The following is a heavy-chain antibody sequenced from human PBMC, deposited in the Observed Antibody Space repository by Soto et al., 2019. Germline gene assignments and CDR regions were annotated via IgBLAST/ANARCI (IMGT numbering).Heavy chain of an antibody. J-gene: IGHJ4*02. V-gene: IGHV3-23*01. CDR1: GFSFRNYG. D-gene: IGHD4-17*01. Sequence: EVQLLEAGGGLVQPGGSLRLSCAASGFSFRNYGMSWVRQAPGKGLEWLSAIIGNGDTAYYADSVRGRFTISRDNSKNTLYLQLNYLGAEDEARYYCAKDYDYGESLPFDYWGQGTLVTVSS. CDR3: AKDYDYGESLPFDY. CDR2: IIGNGDTA.